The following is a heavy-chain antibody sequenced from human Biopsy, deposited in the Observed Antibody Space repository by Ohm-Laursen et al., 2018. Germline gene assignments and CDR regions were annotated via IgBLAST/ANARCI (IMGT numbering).Heavy chain of an antibody. Sequence: ASVKVSCKASGYTFSMYAIIWVRQAPGQGLEWMGWSSAYNGKTNYAQKFQGRLTMTTDTSTSTAYMELRSLRSDDTAVCYCARDALGGGSYRFFYWGQGSLVTVSS. J-gene: IGHJ4*02. CDR3: ARDALGGGSYRFFY. V-gene: IGHV1-18*01. CDR2: SSAYNGKT. D-gene: IGHD1-26*01. CDR1: GYTFSMYA.